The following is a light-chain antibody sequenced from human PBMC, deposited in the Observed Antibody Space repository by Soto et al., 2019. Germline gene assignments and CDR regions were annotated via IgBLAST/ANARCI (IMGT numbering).Light chain of an antibody. J-gene: IGLJ1*01. CDR1: SSNIGAGYD. CDR2: GNI. Sequence: SVLTQPPSVSGAPGQRVTISCTGSSSNIGAGYDVHWYQQLPGTAPKLLIYGNINRPSGVPDRFSGSKSGNSASLAITGLQAEDEADYYCQSYDSSLSGYVFGTGTKVTVL. V-gene: IGLV1-40*01. CDR3: QSYDSSLSGYV.